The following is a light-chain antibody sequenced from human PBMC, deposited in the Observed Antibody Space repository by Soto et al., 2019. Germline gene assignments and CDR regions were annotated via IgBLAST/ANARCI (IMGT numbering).Light chain of an antibody. CDR3: AAWDDSLNGPV. CDR1: SSNIGSNT. J-gene: IGLJ2*01. Sequence: QSVLTQPPSASGTPGQRVTISCSGSSSNIGSNTVHWYQQLPGTAPKLLMYSNNQRPSGIPDRFSGSKSGTSASLAISGLQSEDEADYYCAAWDDSLNGPVFGGGTQLTVL. V-gene: IGLV1-44*01. CDR2: SNN.